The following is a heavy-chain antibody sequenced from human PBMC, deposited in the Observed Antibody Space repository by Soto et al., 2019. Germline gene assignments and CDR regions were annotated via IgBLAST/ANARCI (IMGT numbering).Heavy chain of an antibody. D-gene: IGHD3-10*01. Sequence: EVQLVESGGGLVKPGGSLRLSCAASGFTFSSYSMNWVRQAPGKGLEWVSSISSSSSYIYYADSVKGRFTISRDNAKNXLXIXXNSLRAEGTAVYYCARVTAKLLGFGESRVGSWFAPWGQGTLVTVSS. CDR3: ARVTAKLLGFGESRVGSWFAP. V-gene: IGHV3-21*01. J-gene: IGHJ5*02. CDR1: GFTFSSYS. CDR2: ISSSSSYI.